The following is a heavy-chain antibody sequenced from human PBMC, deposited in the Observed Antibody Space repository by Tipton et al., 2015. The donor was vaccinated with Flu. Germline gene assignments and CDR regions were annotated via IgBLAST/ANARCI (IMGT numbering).Heavy chain of an antibody. CDR3: ASQYSSSWYAAFDI. V-gene: IGHV4-34*01. CDR1: GGSFSGYY. CDR2: INHRGST. Sequence: LRLSCAVYGGSFSGYYWSWIRQPPGKGLEWIGEINHRGSTNYNPSLKSRVTISVDTSKNQFSLKLSSVTAADTAVYYCASQYSSSWYAAFDIWGQGTMVTVSS. J-gene: IGHJ3*02. D-gene: IGHD6-13*01.